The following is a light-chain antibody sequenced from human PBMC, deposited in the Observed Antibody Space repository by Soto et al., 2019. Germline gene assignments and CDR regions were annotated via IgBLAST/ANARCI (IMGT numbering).Light chain of an antibody. CDR1: QTVSSF. V-gene: IGKV3-11*01. J-gene: IGKJ4*02. CDR2: EVS. Sequence: EIVLTQSPATLSLSPGERATLSCRASQTVSSFLAWYQQKPGQAPRLLIYEVSNRATGIPARFSGSGSGADHTLTISSLEPGDFALYYCLLHFNWPLTFGGGTKV. CDR3: LLHFNWPLT.